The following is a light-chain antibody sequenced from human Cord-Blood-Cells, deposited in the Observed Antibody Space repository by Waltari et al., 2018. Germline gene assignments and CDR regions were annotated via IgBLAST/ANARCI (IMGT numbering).Light chain of an antibody. CDR3: CSYAGSYTYV. Sequence: QSALTQPRSVSGSPGQSVTLPCTGTSSDVGGYHYVSWYQQHPGKAPKLMIYDVSKRPSGVPDRFSGSKSGNTASLTISGLQAEDEADYYCCSYAGSYTYVFGTGTKVTVL. J-gene: IGLJ1*01. CDR1: SSDVGGYHY. V-gene: IGLV2-11*01. CDR2: DVS.